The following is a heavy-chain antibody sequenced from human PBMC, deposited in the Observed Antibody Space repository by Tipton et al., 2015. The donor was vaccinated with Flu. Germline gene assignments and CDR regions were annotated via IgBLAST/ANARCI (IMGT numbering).Heavy chain of an antibody. CDR3: AGKKIVAPVSFSS. CDR1: GGSINSENYY. CDR2: IYYTGSI. J-gene: IGHJ4*02. Sequence: TLSLTCTVSGGSINSENYYWGWIRPPPGKGLEWIGSIYYTGSINYNPPLKSRVTISLDTSKNQFSLKLSSVTAADSAVYWCAGKKIVAPVSFSSWGQGTLITVSS. D-gene: IGHD5-12*01. V-gene: IGHV4-39*07.